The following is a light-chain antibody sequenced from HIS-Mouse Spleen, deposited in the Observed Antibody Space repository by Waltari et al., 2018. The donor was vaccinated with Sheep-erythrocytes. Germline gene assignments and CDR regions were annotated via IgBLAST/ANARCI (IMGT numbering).Light chain of an antibody. CDR1: SSDVGCYNY. V-gene: IGLV2-11*01. CDR2: DVS. CDR3: CSYAGSYNHV. J-gene: IGLJ1*01. Sequence: QSALTQPRSVSRSPGQSVTISCTGTSSDVGCYNYVSWYQQHPGKAPKLMIYDVSKRPSGVPDRFSGSKSGNTASLTISGLQAEDEADYYCCSYAGSYNHVFATGTKVTVL.